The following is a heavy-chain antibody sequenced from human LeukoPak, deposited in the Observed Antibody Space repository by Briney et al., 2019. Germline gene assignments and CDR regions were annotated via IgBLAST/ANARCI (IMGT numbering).Heavy chain of an antibody. D-gene: IGHD6-13*01. CDR3: WKESPGLGSSWYFYYYYYMDV. Sequence: GGSLRLSCAASGFTFNSFAMSWVRQAPGKGLEWVSAISGSGGSTYYADSVKGRFTISRDNSKNTLYLQMNSLRAEDTAVYYCWKESPGLGSSWYFYYYYYMDVWGKGTTVTVSS. CDR1: GFTFNSFA. CDR2: ISGSGGST. V-gene: IGHV3-23*01. J-gene: IGHJ6*03.